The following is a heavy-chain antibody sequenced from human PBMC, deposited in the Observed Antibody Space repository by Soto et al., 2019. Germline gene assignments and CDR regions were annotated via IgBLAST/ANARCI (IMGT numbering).Heavy chain of an antibody. J-gene: IGHJ4*02. CDR3: AKVFGDWYPFEK. V-gene: IGHV3-23*01. CDR2: INDNGDLR. D-gene: IGHD2-21*02. Sequence: LRLSCVASGFTFGSYAMSWVRRAPGKGLEWVSTINDNGDLRHYADSVRGRFTISRDNSKNTLYLQLNNLRAEDTARYHCAKVFGDWYPFEKWGLGALVTV. CDR1: GFTFGSYA.